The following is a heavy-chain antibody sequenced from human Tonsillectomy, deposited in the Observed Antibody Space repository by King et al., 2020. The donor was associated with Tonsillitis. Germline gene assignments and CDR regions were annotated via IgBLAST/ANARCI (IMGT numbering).Heavy chain of an antibody. D-gene: IGHD3-10*01. CDR3: ARDIGESKYNWFDP. V-gene: IGHV4-31*03. CDR2: IYYSGST. CDR1: GASISSGGYY. J-gene: IGHJ5*02. Sequence: QLQESGPGLVKPSQTLSLTCTVSGASISSGGYYWSRIRQLPGKGLEWIGYIYYSGSTYCNPSLKSRVNISVDTSKNQFSLKLSSVTAADTAVYYCARDIGESKYNWFDPWGQGTLVTVSS.